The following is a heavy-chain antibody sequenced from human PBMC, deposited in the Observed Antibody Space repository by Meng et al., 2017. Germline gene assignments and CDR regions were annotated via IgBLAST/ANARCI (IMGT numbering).Heavy chain of an antibody. D-gene: IGHD6-19*01. V-gene: IGHV3-33*01. CDR1: GFTFSSYG. CDR3: ARVVYSSGWSFDY. J-gene: IGHJ4*02. Sequence: VRWVGAGVGVVQPGRSLGLSCAASGFTFSSYGMHWVRQAPGKGLEWVAVIWYDGSNKYYADSVKGRFTISRDNSKNTLYLQMNSLRAEDTAVYYCARVVYSSGWSFDYWGQGTLVTVSS. CDR2: IWYDGSNK.